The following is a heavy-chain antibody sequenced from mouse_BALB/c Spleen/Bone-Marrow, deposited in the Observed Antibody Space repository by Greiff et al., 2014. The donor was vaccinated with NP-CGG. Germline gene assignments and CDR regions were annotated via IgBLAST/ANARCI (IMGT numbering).Heavy chain of an antibody. CDR2: IRNKPNGYTT. D-gene: IGHD5-1*01. CDR3: ARDYSGYFDF. J-gene: IGHJ2*01. CDR1: GFTFTDYF. V-gene: IGHV7-3*02. Sequence: EVKLVESGGGLVQPGGSLRLSCTTSGFTFTDYFMTWVRQPPGKALEWLGFIRNKPNGYTTEYNPSVKGRFTISRDNSQGILYLQMNTLRAEDSAIYYCARDYSGYFDFWGPGTTLTVSS.